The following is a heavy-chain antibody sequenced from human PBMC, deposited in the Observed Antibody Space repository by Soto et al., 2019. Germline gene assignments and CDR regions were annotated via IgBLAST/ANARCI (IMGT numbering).Heavy chain of an antibody. CDR2: IIPIFGTA. CDR3: ARGWLVITFVGVIATRYYYYGMDI. J-gene: IGHJ6*02. D-gene: IGHD3-16*02. V-gene: IGHV1-69*01. Sequence: QVQLVQSGAEVKKPGSSVKVSCKASGGTFSSYAISWVRQAPGQGLEWMGGIIPIFGTANYAQKFQGRVTITADESTSTAYMELSSLRAEDTAVYYCARGWLVITFVGVIATRYYYYGMDIWVQGTTVTVSS. CDR1: GGTFSSYA.